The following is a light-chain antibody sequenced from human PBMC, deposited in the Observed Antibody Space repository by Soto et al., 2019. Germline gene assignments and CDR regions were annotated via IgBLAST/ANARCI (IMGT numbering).Light chain of an antibody. V-gene: IGKV3-11*01. J-gene: IGKJ2*02. CDR2: DAS. CDR3: QQRSNWPPWT. CDR1: QSVSSY. Sequence: EIVLTQSPATLSLSPGERATLSCRASQSVSSYLAWYQQKPGQAPRLLIYDASNRATGIPARFSGSGSGTDVTLTISSLEPEDFAVYYCQQRSNWPPWTFGQGTKLEIK.